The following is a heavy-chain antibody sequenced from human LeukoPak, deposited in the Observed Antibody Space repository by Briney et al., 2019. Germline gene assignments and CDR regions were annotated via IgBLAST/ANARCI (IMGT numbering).Heavy chain of an antibody. CDR2: INHSGST. V-gene: IGHV4-34*01. D-gene: IGHD1-26*01. CDR3: ARARGLLDY. CDR1: GGSFSGYY. Sequence: SETLSLTCAVYGGSFSGYYWSWIRQPPGKGLEWIGEINHSGSTNYNPSLKSRVTISVGTSKNQFSLKLSSVTAADTAVYYCARARGLLDYWGQGTLVTVSS. J-gene: IGHJ4*02.